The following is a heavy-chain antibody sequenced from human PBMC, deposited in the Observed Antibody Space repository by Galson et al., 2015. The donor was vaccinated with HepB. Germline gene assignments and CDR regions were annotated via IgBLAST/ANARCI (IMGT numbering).Heavy chain of an antibody. CDR2: INAGNGNT. Sequence: SVKVSCKASGYTFTSYAMHWVRQAPGQRLEWMGRINAGNGNTKYSQKFQGRITITRDTSASTAYMELSSLRSEDTAVYYCARDLGSCSGYTLAYWGQGTLVTVSS. CDR3: ARDLGSCSGYTLAY. J-gene: IGHJ4*02. V-gene: IGHV1-3*01. CDR1: GYTFTSYA. D-gene: IGHD5-18*01.